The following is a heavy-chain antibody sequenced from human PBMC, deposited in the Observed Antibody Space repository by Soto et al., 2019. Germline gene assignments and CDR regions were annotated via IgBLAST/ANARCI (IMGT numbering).Heavy chain of an antibody. CDR1: GFTFSSYW. D-gene: IGHD3-3*01. V-gene: IGHV3-74*01. CDR3: ARERYYDFWSGYPGDYYYGMDV. CDR2: INSDGNST. J-gene: IGHJ6*02. Sequence: HPGGSLRLSCAASGFTFSSYWMHWVRQAPGKGLVWVSRINSDGNSTSYADSVKGRFTISRDNAKNTLYLQMNSLRAEDTAVYYCARERYYDFWSGYPGDYYYGMDVWGQGTTVTVSS.